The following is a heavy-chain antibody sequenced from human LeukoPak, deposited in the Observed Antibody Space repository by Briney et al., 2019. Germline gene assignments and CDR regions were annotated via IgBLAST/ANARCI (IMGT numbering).Heavy chain of an antibody. CDR1: GFTFSDHV. Sequence: GRSLRLSCAASGFTFSDHVMHWVRQAPGMGLEWVAVISKDGGKTFYAGSVEGRFTFSRDNSENTLYLQMNYLKPEDTAVYYCAKDEGTIWNSKNDPFDIWGQGTMVTVSS. CDR2: ISKDGGKT. V-gene: IGHV3-30*17. CDR3: AKDEGTIWNSKNDPFDI. J-gene: IGHJ3*02. D-gene: IGHD1-7*01.